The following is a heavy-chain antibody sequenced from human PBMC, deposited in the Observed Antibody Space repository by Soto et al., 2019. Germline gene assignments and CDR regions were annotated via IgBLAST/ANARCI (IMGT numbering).Heavy chain of an antibody. Sequence: EVQLLESGGGLVQPGGSLRLSCAASGFTFSSYAMSWVRQAPGKGLEWVSAISGSGGSTYYADSVKGRFTISRDNSKNTLYLRMNSRRAEDTAVYYCAKGNEKGIAAAGFDYWVQGTLVTVSS. V-gene: IGHV3-23*01. CDR2: ISGSGGST. CDR3: AKGNEKGIAAAGFDY. CDR1: GFTFSSYA. D-gene: IGHD6-13*01. J-gene: IGHJ4*02.